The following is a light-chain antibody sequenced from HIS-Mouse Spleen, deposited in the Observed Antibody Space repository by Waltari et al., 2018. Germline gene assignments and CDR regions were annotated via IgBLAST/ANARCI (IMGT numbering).Light chain of an antibody. J-gene: IGKJ4*01. CDR2: WAS. CDR3: QQYYSTPLT. V-gene: IGKV4-1*01. Sequence: DIVMTQSPDSLAVSLGERATINCKSSQSVLYSSNNKTYLAWYQQKPGQPPKLLIYWASTRESGVPERFSGSGSGTDFTLTISSLQAEDVAVYYCQQYYSTPLTFGGGTKVEIK. CDR1: QSVLYSSNNKTY.